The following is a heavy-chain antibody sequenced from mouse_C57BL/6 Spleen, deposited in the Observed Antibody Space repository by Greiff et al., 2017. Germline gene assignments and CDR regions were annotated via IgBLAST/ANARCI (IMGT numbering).Heavy chain of an antibody. CDR3: ARGYGNYQVPFDY. CDR1: GYTFTSYW. Sequence: QVQLQQPGAELVKPGASVKMSCKASGYTFTSYWITWVKQRPGQGLEWIGDIYPGSGSTNYNEKFKSKDTLTVDTSSSTAYMQLSSLTSEDSAVYYCARGYGNYQVPFDYWGQGTTLTVSS. V-gene: IGHV1-55*01. J-gene: IGHJ2*01. D-gene: IGHD2-1*01. CDR2: IYPGSGST.